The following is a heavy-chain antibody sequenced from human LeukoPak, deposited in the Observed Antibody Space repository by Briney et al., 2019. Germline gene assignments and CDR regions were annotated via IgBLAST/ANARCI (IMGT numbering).Heavy chain of an antibody. Sequence: GGSLRLSCAASGFTFSNAWMSWVRQAPGKGLEWVGRFKSKTDGGTTDYAAPVKGRFTISRDDSKNTLYVQMNSLKTEDTAVYYCTTGPYDYGSGTYYHWGQGTLVTVSS. CDR1: GFTFSNAW. V-gene: IGHV3-15*01. CDR2: FKSKTDGGTT. CDR3: TTGPYDYGSGTYYH. J-gene: IGHJ4*02. D-gene: IGHD3-10*01.